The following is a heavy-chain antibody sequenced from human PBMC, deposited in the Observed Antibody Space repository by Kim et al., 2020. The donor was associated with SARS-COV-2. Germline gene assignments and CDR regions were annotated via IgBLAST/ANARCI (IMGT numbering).Heavy chain of an antibody. V-gene: IGHV4-31*03. D-gene: IGHD3-10*01. CDR1: GGSISSGGYY. Sequence: SETLSLTCTVSGGSISSGGYYWSWIRQHPGKGLEWIGYIYYSGSTYYNPSLKSRVTISVDTSKNQFSLKLSSVTAADTAVYYCAREDYYGSGRVYYFDYWGQGTLVTVSS. J-gene: IGHJ4*02. CDR2: IYYSGST. CDR3: AREDYYGSGRVYYFDY.